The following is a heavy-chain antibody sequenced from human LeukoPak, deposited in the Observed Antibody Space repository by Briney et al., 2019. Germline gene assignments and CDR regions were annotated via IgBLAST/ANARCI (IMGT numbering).Heavy chain of an antibody. Sequence: GGSLRLSCAASGFTFSTNAMSWVRQAPGKGLEWVSVISGGGGSTYYADSVKGRFTISRDNSKNTLYLQMNSLRDEDTAVYYCARADRSGTYNFDYWGQGTLVTVSS. J-gene: IGHJ4*02. D-gene: IGHD1-26*01. V-gene: IGHV3-23*01. CDR1: GFTFSTNA. CDR2: ISGGGGST. CDR3: ARADRSGTYNFDY.